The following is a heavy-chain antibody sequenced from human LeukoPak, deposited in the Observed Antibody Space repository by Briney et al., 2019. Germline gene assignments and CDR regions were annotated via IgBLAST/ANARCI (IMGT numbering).Heavy chain of an antibody. CDR3: ARDELGSYY. D-gene: IGHD7-27*01. CDR2: IYYSGST. V-gene: IGHV4-59*01. CDR1: GGSISSYY. J-gene: IGHJ4*02. Sequence: SETLSLTCTVSGGSISSYYWSWIRQPPGKGLEWIGYIYYSGSTNYNPSLKSRVTISVDTSKNQFSLKLSSVTAADTAVYYCARDELGSYYWGQGTLVTVSS.